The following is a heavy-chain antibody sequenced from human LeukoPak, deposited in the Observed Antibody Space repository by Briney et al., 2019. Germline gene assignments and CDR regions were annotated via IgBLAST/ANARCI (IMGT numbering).Heavy chain of an antibody. D-gene: IGHD1-1*01. CDR2: IYYSGST. CDR3: ARSYWAGTTTRGYYYYMDV. V-gene: IGHV4-39*01. CDR1: GGSVSSSNYY. J-gene: IGHJ6*03. Sequence: SETLSLTCTVSGGSVSSSNYYWDWIRRPPGKGLEWIGNIYYSGSTYYNPSLKSRVSISVDTSRNQFSLKLSSVTAADTAVYYCARSYWAGTTTRGYYYYMDVWGKGTTVTVSS.